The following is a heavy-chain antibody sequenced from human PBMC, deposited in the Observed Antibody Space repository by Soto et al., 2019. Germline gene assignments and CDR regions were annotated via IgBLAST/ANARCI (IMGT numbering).Heavy chain of an antibody. CDR3: TRGASGYGNFDY. Sequence: EVQLVESGGGVVQPGGSLRLSCVASGFSFSTWMHWVRQAPGKGLEWLSRINSDGSSISYADFVKGRFTVSRDNVKNTLYLQIDSLTGEDTAVYYCTRGASGYGNFDYWGQGVLLTVS. D-gene: IGHD5-12*01. J-gene: IGHJ4*02. CDR2: INSDGSSI. V-gene: IGHV3-74*01. CDR1: GFSFSTW.